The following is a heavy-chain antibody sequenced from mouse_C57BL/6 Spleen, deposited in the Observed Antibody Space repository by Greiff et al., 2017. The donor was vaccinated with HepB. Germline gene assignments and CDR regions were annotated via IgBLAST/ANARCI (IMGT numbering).Heavy chain of an antibody. CDR2: IRLKSDNYAT. D-gene: IGHD4-1*01. CDR3: TNCPH. V-gene: IGHV6-3*01. Sequence: EVQLQQSGGGLVQPGGSMKLSCVASGFTFSNYWMNWVRQSPEKGLEWVAQIRLKSDNYATHYAESVKGRFTISRDDSKSSVYLQMNNLSAEDTGIYYCTNCPHWGQGTTLTVSS. CDR1: GFTFSNYW. J-gene: IGHJ2*01.